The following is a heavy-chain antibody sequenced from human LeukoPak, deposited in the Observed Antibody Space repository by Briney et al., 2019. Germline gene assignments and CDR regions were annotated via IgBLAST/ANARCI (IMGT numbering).Heavy chain of an antibody. CDR2: ISYSGST. CDR3: ARPGGSAWSYFDY. V-gene: IGHV4-39*01. Sequence: SETLSLTCTVSGGSISSNSYSWGWVRQPPGRGLESIASISYSGSTYDNPSLKSRVTISLDTTKKQFSLKLSSVTAADTAIYYCARPGGSAWSYFDYWGQGTLVTVSS. D-gene: IGHD6-19*01. CDR1: GGSISSNSYS. J-gene: IGHJ4*02.